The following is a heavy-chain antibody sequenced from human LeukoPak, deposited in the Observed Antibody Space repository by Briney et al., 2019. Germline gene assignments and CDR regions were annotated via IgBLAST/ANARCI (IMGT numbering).Heavy chain of an antibody. CDR2: VSGSGDRM. CDR1: GFTSSSYA. Sequence: AGGSLRLYCAASGFTSSSYALNWVRQAPGKGLEWVATVSGSGDRMYHADSVKGRFTISRDNSKNTIYLQMNSLRAEDTALYYCAKAAAAPGFDFWGQGTLVTVSS. V-gene: IGHV3-23*01. D-gene: IGHD6-13*01. J-gene: IGHJ4*02. CDR3: AKAAAAPGFDF.